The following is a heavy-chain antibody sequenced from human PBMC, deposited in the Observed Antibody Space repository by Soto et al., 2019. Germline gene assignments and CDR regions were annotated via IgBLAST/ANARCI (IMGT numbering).Heavy chain of an antibody. CDR2: ISYDGSNK. Sequence: PGGSLRLSCAASGFTCSSYGMHWVCQAPGKGLEWVAVISYDGSNKYYADSVKGRFTISRDNSKNTLYLQMNSLRAEDTAVYYCARDKEFWSGYYIYYYGMDVWGQGTTVTVSS. CDR1: GFTCSSYG. J-gene: IGHJ6*02. CDR3: ARDKEFWSGYYIYYYGMDV. D-gene: IGHD3-3*01. V-gene: IGHV3-30*03.